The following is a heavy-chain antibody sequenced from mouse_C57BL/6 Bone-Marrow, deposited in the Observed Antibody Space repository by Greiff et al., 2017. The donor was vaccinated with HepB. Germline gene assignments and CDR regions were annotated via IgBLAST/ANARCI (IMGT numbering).Heavy chain of an antibody. D-gene: IGHD1-1*01. CDR1: GFTFSSYG. V-gene: IGHV5-6*01. CDR2: ISSGGSYT. J-gene: IGHJ2*01. CDR3: ARQALYYGGDY. Sequence: EVQRVESGGDLVKPGGSLKLSCAASGFTFSSYGMSWVRQPPDKRLGWVATISSGGSYTYYPDSVKGRFTISRDNAKNTLYLQMSSLKSEGTAMYYCARQALYYGGDYWGQGTTLTVSS.